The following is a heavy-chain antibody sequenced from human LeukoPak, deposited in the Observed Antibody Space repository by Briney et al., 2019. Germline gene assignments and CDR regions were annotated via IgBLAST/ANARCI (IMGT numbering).Heavy chain of an antibody. CDR3: ARGSLTYYDSSGYYYRAFDI. V-gene: IGHV4-31*01. J-gene: IGHJ3*02. CDR2: IYYSGST. CDR1: GGSISSGGYY. Sequence: SETLSLTCTVSGGSISSGGYYWSGIRQQPGKGLEWIGYIYYSGSTYYNPSLKSLLTISVDTSKNQFSLKLSSVTAADTAVYYCARGSLTYYDSSGYYYRAFDIWGQGTMVTVSS. D-gene: IGHD3-22*01.